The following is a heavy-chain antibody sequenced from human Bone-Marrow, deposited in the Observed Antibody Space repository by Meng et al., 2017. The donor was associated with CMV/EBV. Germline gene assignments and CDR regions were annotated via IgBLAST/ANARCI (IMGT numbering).Heavy chain of an antibody. V-gene: IGHV3-33*06. CDR2: IWYDGRNK. CDR3: AKESSSDYYGKHYYYGMAV. Sequence: GESLKISCAASGFTFSSYAMHWVRQAPGKGLEWVAVIWYDGRNKYYADSVKGRFTISRDNSKNTLYLQMNSLSAEDTAVYYCAKESSSDYYGKHYYYGMAVWGQGHTVTGSS. J-gene: IGHJ6*01. CDR1: GFTFSSYA. D-gene: IGHD3-22*01.